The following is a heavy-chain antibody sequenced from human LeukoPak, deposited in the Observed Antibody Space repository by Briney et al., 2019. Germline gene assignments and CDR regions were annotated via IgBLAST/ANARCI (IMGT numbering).Heavy chain of an antibody. J-gene: IGHJ3*02. CDR3: ARDLTRITMIRGAFDI. CDR1: GGSISSSSYY. V-gene: IGHV4-39*07. CDR2: IYYSGST. D-gene: IGHD3-22*01. Sequence: SETLSLTCTVSGGSISSSSYYWGWIRQPPGKGLEWIGSIYYSGSTYYNPSLKSRVTISVDTSKNQFSLKLSSVTAADTAVYYCARDLTRITMIRGAFDIWGQGTVVTVSS.